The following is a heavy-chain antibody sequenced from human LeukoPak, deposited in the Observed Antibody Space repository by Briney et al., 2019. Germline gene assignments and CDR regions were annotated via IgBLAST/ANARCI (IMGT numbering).Heavy chain of an antibody. J-gene: IGHJ4*02. CDR3: AREDSGGWRYFDS. CDR2: IFPGDSDT. CDR1: GYTFTDYW. V-gene: IGHV5-51*01. D-gene: IGHD6-19*01. Sequence: GASLQISCQVSGYTFTDYWIGWGRRVSGKGVEGMGIIFPGDSDTKYSPSFQGHVTISVDKSISTAYLQWSSLKASDTATYYCAREDSGGWRYFDSWGQGTLVTVFS.